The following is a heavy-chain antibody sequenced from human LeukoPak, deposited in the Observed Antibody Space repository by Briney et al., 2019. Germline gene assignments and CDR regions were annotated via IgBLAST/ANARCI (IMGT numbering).Heavy chain of an antibody. D-gene: IGHD6-19*01. Sequence: PSETLSLTCTVSGGSISSYYWSWIRQPPGKGLEWIGYIYYSGTTNYNPSLKSRVTISVDTSKNQFSLKLSSVTAADTAVYYCARSHTIAVAGTGWFDPWGQGTLVTVSS. CDR3: ARSHTIAVAGTGWFDP. CDR1: GGSISSYY. CDR2: IYYSGTT. V-gene: IGHV4-59*12. J-gene: IGHJ5*02.